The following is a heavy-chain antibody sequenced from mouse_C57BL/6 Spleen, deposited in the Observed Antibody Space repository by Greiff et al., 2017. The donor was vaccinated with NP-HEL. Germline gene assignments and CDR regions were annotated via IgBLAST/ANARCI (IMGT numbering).Heavy chain of an antibody. CDR1: GYTFTDYN. J-gene: IGHJ4*01. D-gene: IGHD1-1*01. CDR3: ARERIYGSSYGDYAMDY. V-gene: IGHV1-22*01. CDR2: INPNNGGT. Sequence: VQLQQSGPELVKPGASVKMSCKASGYTFTDYNMHWVKQSHGKSLEWIGYINPNNGGTSYNQKFKGKATLTVNKSSSTAYMELRSLTSEDSAVYYCARERIYGSSYGDYAMDYWGQGTSGTGSS.